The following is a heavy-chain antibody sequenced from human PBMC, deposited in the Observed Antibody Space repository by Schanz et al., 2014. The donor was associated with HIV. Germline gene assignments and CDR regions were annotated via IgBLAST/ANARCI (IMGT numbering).Heavy chain of an antibody. CDR2: INPNSGGT. CDR1: GYSFTSNF. D-gene: IGHD6-13*01. V-gene: IGHV1-2*02. Sequence: QVQLVQSGAEVKKPGASVKVSCKASGYSFTSNFIHWVRQAPGQGLEWMGWINPNSGGTNYAQKFQGRVTMTRDTSISTAYMELSRLRSDDTAVYYCASDLSVYSSSSSVWGQGTTVTVSS. J-gene: IGHJ6*02. CDR3: ASDLSVYSSSSSV.